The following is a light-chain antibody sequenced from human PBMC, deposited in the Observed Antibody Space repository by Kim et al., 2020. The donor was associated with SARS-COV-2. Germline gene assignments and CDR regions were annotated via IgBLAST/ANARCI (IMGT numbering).Light chain of an antibody. CDR1: QDISNY. CDR2: DAS. Sequence: SASVRDRFTLTCQASQDISNYLKWYQQKPGKSPNLLIYDASNLETGVPSRFSRSGSGTDFTFTISSLQPEDIATYYCQQYDNLPYTFGQGTKLEI. V-gene: IGKV1-33*01. CDR3: QQYDNLPYT. J-gene: IGKJ2*01.